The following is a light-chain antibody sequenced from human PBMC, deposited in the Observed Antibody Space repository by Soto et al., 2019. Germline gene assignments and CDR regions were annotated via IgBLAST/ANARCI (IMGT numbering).Light chain of an antibody. V-gene: IGKV3-15*01. J-gene: IGKJ5*01. CDR3: QQYNNWIT. Sequence: EIVMTQSPATLSVSPGERSILSCRASQSISINLAWYQQKPGQAPRLLIYAASNRATGVTARFSGSWSGTEFTLTISSLQSEDFAVYYCQQYNNWITFGQGTRLEIK. CDR2: AAS. CDR1: QSISIN.